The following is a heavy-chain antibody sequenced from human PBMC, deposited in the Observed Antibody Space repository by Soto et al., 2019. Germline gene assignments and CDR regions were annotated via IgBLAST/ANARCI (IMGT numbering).Heavy chain of an antibody. J-gene: IGHJ4*02. V-gene: IGHV3-30*03. CDR1: GFIFSTYG. D-gene: IGHD2-15*01. CDR2: MANDGSYQ. CDR3: ARSIGGSSYYPPDY. Sequence: QVQLVESGGGVVQPGGSLRLSCATSGFIFSTYGMQWVRQSPGEGLEWVAVMANDGSYQYYADSVKGRFTISRDNSKNTLYLKMDSLRREDTAVYYCARSIGGSSYYPPDYWGQGTLVTVSS.